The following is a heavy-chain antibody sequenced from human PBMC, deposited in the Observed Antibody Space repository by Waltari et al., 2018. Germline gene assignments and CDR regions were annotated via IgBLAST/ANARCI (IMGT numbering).Heavy chain of an antibody. CDR1: AFRFRSSW. V-gene: IGHV3-7*01. J-gene: IGHJ4*02. D-gene: IGHD6-13*01. CDR3: AIGGVETSWYWRY. CDR2: IKTDGSET. Sequence: EVQVVELGGGLVQPGGSLRLSCAAAAFRFRSSWMTWVRQAPGKGLEWVANIKTDGSETYYVDSVKGRFTISRDNTKNSLYLQMSSLRAEDTAVYYCAIGGVETSWYWRYWGQGTLVTVSS.